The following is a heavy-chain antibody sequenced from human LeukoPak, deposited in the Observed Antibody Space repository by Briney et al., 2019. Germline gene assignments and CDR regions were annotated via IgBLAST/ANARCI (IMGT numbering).Heavy chain of an antibody. V-gene: IGHV4-59*01. Sequence: SETLSLTCAVYGGSFSGYYWSWIRQPPGKGLEWIGYIYYSGSTNYNPSLKSRVTISVDTSKNQFSLKLSSVTAADTAVYYCARGSPYYDILTGYYYYMDVWGKGTTVTVSS. CDR1: GGSFSGYY. CDR3: ARGSPYYDILTGYYYYMDV. J-gene: IGHJ6*03. CDR2: IYYSGST. D-gene: IGHD3-9*01.